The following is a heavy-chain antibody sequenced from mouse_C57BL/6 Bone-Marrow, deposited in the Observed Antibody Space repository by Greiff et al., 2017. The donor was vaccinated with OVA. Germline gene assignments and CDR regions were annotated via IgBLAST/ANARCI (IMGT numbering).Heavy chain of an antibody. CDR3: AMVYSNPYYYAMDY. D-gene: IGHD2-5*01. V-gene: IGHV1-74*01. Sequence: QVHVKQPGAELVKPGASVKVSCKASGYTFTSYWMHWVKQRPGQGLEWIGRIHPSDSDTNYNQKFKGKATLTVDKSSSTAYMQLSSLTSEDSAVYYCAMVYSNPYYYAMDYWGQGTSVTVSS. CDR1: GYTFTSYW. CDR2: IHPSDSDT. J-gene: IGHJ4*01.